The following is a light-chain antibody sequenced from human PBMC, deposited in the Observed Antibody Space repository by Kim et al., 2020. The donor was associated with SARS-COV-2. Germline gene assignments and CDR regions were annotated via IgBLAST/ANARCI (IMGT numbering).Light chain of an antibody. CDR3: QQYNNWPLT. CDR1: QRVSST. CDR2: GAS. Sequence: VSPGERPTLSCRASQRVSSTLAWSQQTPAQAPRLLIYGASPRATGIPAMFSGSGSGTEFPLTLSSLQSEDFAVYYCQQYNNWPLTFGGGTTVEL. V-gene: IGKV3-15*01. J-gene: IGKJ4*01.